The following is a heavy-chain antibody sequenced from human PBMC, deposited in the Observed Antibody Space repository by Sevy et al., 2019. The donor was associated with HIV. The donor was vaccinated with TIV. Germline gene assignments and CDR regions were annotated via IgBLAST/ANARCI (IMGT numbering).Heavy chain of an antibody. V-gene: IGHV3-11*01. D-gene: IGHD3-22*01. Sequence: GGSLRLSCAASGFTFSDYYMSWIRQAPGKGLEWVSYISSSGSTIYYADSVKGRFTISRDNAKNSLYLQMNSLRAEDTAVYYCARAKGYYYDSSGYYPLDYWGQRTLVTVSS. CDR3: ARAKGYYYDSSGYYPLDY. J-gene: IGHJ4*02. CDR1: GFTFSDYY. CDR2: ISSSGSTI.